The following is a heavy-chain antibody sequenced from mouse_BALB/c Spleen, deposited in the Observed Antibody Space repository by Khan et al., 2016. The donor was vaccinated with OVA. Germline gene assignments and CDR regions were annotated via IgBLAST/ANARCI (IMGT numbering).Heavy chain of an antibody. J-gene: IGHJ4*01. CDR2: IGPRNGGT. V-gene: IGHV14-3*02. CDR1: GFTISDYY. D-gene: IGHD2-1*01. CDR3: ATDYGNPIDY. Sequence: VQLKESGAELVKPGASVKLSCSASGFTISDYYMHWVRQRPEQGLEWIGRIGPRNGGTKYGPKFQAKATLTADNSSNTAYLQLSSLTSEDTAVFSSATDYGNPIDYWGQGTLVSVSS.